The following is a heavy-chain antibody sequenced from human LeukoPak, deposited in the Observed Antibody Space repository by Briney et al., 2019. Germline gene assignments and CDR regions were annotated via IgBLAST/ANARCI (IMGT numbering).Heavy chain of an antibody. CDR1: GFTFSNSD. V-gene: IGHV3-21*01. CDR2: ITTTSSYI. D-gene: IGHD3-10*01. Sequence: GGSLRLSCATSGFTFSNSDMNWVRQAPGKGLEWVSSITTTSSYIYYADSVRGRFTISRDNAKNSLYLHMDSLRAEDTAVYYCARDARGVPYGSGSYYYYYGMDVWGQGTTVTVSS. J-gene: IGHJ6*02. CDR3: ARDARGVPYGSGSYYYYYGMDV.